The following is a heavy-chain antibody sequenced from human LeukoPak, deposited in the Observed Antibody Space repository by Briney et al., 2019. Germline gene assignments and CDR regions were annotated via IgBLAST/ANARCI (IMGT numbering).Heavy chain of an antibody. D-gene: IGHD6-6*01. J-gene: IGHJ6*03. CDR1: GGTFSSYA. V-gene: IGHV1-69*05. Sequence: GASEKVSCKASGGTFSSYAISWVRQAPGQGLEWMGGIIPVFGTANYAQKFQGRVTITTDESTSTAYMELSSLRSEDTAVYYCAICSSSIGDYYYYYMDVWGKGTTVTVSS. CDR2: IIPVFGTA. CDR3: AICSSSIGDYYYYYMDV.